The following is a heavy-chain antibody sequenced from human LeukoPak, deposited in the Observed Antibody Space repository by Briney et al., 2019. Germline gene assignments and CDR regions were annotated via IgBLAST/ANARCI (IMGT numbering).Heavy chain of an antibody. J-gene: IGHJ4*02. D-gene: IGHD4-17*01. CDR2: ISSSGSTI. Sequence: PGGSLRLSCAASGFTFSDYYMSWIRQAPGKGLEWVSYISSSGSTIYYADSVKGRFTISRDNAYNSLYLQMNSLRAEDTAVYYCARPPGYGDYDQYGGAFDYWGQGTLVTVSS. V-gene: IGHV3-11*01. CDR3: ARPPGYGDYDQYGGAFDY. CDR1: GFTFSDYY.